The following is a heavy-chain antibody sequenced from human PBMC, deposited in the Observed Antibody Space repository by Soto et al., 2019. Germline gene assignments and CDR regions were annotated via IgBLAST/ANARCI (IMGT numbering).Heavy chain of an antibody. J-gene: IGHJ4*02. V-gene: IGHV3-30*03. CDR1: GFTVSTHG. CDR2: ISRDGNTK. Sequence: QVQLVESGGGVVQPGRSLRLSCAVSGFTVSTHGMHWVRQAPGKGLEWVAVISRDGNTKYYADSVKGRFTISRDNSRNTLFLEMYSLRGDEMAVYYCTGEVASGYWGQGTLVTVSS. CDR3: TGEVASGY. D-gene: IGHD2-8*02.